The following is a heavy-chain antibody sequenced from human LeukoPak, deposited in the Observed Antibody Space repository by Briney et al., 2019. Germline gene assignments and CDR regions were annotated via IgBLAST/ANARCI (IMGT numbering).Heavy chain of an antibody. CDR2: INSDGSST. D-gene: IGHD6-13*01. CDR3: TRVFVGDEYSSSGY. CDR1: GFTFSRYY. Sequence: QAGESLRLSCAASGFTFSRYYMHWVRQAPGKGLVWVSRINSDGSSTTYADSVKGRFTISRDNAKNTLYLQMNRLKVEDTAVYYCTRVFVGDEYSSSGYWGQGTLVTVSS. J-gene: IGHJ4*02. V-gene: IGHV3-74*01.